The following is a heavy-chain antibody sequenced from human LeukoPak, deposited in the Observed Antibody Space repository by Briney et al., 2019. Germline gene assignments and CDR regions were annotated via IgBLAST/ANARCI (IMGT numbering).Heavy chain of an antibody. CDR1: GGSFSNYY. J-gene: IGHJ6*03. CDR3: ARRWNYGRNYYIHG. Sequence: SETLSPACAVYGGSFSNYYWSWIRQPPGKGLEWIGEINDSGRTNYNPSLMSRVTVSVDTSKNQFSLRLTSVTATDMAVYYCARRWNYGRNYYIHGWAKGATVSVSS. V-gene: IGHV4-34*01. CDR2: INDSGRT. D-gene: IGHD1-7*01.